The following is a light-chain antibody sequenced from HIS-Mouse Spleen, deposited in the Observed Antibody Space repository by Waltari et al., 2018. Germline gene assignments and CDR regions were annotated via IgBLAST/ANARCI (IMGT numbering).Light chain of an antibody. CDR3: QQLNSYPPT. CDR1: QGISSY. V-gene: IGKV1-9*01. Sequence: DIQFTQSPSFLSASVGDRVTITGRASQGISSYLAWYQQKPGKAPKLLIYAASTLQSGVPSRFSGSGSGTEFTLTISSLQPEDFATYYCQQLNSYPPTFGQGTKVEIK. J-gene: IGKJ1*01. CDR2: AAS.